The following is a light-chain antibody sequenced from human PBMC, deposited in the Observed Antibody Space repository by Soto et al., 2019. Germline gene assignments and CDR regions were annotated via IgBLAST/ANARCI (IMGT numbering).Light chain of an antibody. J-gene: IGKJ1*01. CDR1: QSVSSN. V-gene: IGKV3-15*01. CDR3: QQYSNWWT. Sequence: EIVMTQSPATLSVSPGERGTLSWRASQSVSSNLAWYQPRLGQAPRLLIYGASPRANGIPARLSGSGSGTEFTLTISSMQSEDVAVYYCQQYSNWWTFGHGTQVDIK. CDR2: GAS.